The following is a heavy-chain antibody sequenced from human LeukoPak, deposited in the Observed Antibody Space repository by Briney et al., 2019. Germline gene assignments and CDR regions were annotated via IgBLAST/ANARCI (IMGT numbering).Heavy chain of an antibody. D-gene: IGHD4-17*01. V-gene: IGHV1-3*01. CDR3: ARVTQTDYDFDY. CDR2: MNAGNGNT. J-gene: IGHJ4*02. CDR1: GYIFTDYA. Sequence: ASVKVSCKASGYIFTDYAIHWLRQAPGQRPEWMGWMNAGNGNTKYSQKFQGRITLIRDTSAATAYMELRSLRSDDTAVYYCARVTQTDYDFDYWGQGTLVTVSS.